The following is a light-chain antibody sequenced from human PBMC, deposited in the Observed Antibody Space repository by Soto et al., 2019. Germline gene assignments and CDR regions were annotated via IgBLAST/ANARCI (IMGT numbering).Light chain of an antibody. CDR3: SSYTRTSTLYV. V-gene: IGLV2-14*03. Sequence: QSALTQPASVSGSPGQSITISCTGTSSDIGGYNYVSWYQQLPGKVPKLIIYDVSIRPSGVSDRFSGSKSGNAASLTISGLQAEDEADYYCSSYTRTSTLYVFGTGTKVTVL. CDR2: DVS. J-gene: IGLJ1*01. CDR1: SSDIGGYNY.